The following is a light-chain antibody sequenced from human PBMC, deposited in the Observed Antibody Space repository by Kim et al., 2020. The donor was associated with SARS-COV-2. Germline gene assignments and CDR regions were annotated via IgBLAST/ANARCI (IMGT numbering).Light chain of an antibody. V-gene: IGKV3-15*01. J-gene: IGKJ4*01. Sequence: ETASATCGSSRDVFITLAWYHQKPAQSPSLLIVGAATRVNCVPARISGSGYATDFTLTISSLQSEDAVVNYCLQCNEWPPVTFGGGTKVDIK. CDR3: LQCNEWPPVT. CDR2: GAA. CDR1: RDVFIT.